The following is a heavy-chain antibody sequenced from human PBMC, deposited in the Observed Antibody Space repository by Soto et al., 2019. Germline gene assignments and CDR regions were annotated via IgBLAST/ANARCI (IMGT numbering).Heavy chain of an antibody. J-gene: IGHJ4*02. D-gene: IGHD3-22*01. CDR3: ARVRSGYWASIDY. CDR2: ISSSSSYI. Sequence: GGSLILSCSSSGFTFSIYSMNLVLQAPGKGLGWVSSISSSSSYIYYADSVKGRFTISRNNAKNTLYLQMNSLRAEDTAVYYCARVRSGYWASIDYWGQGTLVTVSS. V-gene: IGHV3-21*01. CDR1: GFTFSIYS.